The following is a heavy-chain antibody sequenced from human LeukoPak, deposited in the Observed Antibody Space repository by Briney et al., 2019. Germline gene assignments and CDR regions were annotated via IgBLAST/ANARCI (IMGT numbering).Heavy chain of an antibody. Sequence: SETLSLTCTVSGGSISSGSYYWSWIRQPAGKGLEWIGRIYTSGSTNYNPSLKSRVTISVDTSKNQFSLKLSSVTAADTAVYYCARVRPGYQLLSKSMYYYHYMDVWGKGTTVTISS. D-gene: IGHD2-2*01. J-gene: IGHJ6*03. CDR3: ARVRPGYQLLSKSMYYYHYMDV. CDR2: IYTSGST. V-gene: IGHV4-61*02. CDR1: GGSISSGSYY.